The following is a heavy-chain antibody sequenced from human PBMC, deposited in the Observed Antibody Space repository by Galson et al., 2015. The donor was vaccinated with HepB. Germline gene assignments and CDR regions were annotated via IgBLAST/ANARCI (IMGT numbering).Heavy chain of an antibody. J-gene: IGHJ5*02. CDR1: GFTFSSYG. CDR2: IWYDGSNK. Sequence: SLRLSCAASGFTFSSYGMHWVRQAPGKGLEWVAVIWYDGSNKYYADSVKGRFTISRDNSKNTLYLQMNSLRAEDTAVYYCARDHATMVRGVAWFDPWGQGTLVTVSS. D-gene: IGHD3-10*01. CDR3: ARDHATMVRGVAWFDP. V-gene: IGHV3-33*01.